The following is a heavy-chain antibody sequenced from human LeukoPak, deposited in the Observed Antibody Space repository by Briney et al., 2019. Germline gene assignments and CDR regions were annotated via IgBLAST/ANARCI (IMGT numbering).Heavy chain of an antibody. D-gene: IGHD3-22*01. V-gene: IGHV4-30-4*01. Sequence: SETLSLTCTVSGGSISSGDYYWSWIRQPPGKGLEWIAYMYYSGSTYYNPSLKSRVTMSADTSKNQLSLKLSSVTAADTAVYYCARPYYYDSRIDPWGQGILVIVSS. CDR1: GGSISSGDYY. CDR3: ARPYYYDSRIDP. J-gene: IGHJ5*02. CDR2: MYYSGST.